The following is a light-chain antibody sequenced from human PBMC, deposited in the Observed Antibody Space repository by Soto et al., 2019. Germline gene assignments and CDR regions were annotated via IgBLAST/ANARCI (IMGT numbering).Light chain of an antibody. V-gene: IGLV1-40*01. CDR3: QSYDSSLSGV. J-gene: IGLJ1*01. Sequence: QSVLTQPPSVSGAPGQRVTISCTGSSSNIGAGYDVHWYQQLPGTAPKLLIYGNSNRPSGVPDRFSGSKSGNSASLAITGLQAEDEADYYCQSYDSSLSGVFGAGTKLTVL. CDR2: GNS. CDR1: SSNIGAGYD.